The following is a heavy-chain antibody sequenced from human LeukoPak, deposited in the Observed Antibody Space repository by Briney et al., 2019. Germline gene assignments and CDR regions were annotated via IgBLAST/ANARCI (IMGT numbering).Heavy chain of an antibody. V-gene: IGHV1-8*01. CDR3: AREREVYGSGSYPVGMDV. Sequence: ASVKVSCKASGYTFTSYDINWVRQAPGQGLEWMGWMNPNSGNTGYAQKFQGRVTMTRNTSISTAYMELSSLRSEDTAVYYCAREREVYGSGSYPVGMDVWGQGTTVTVSS. CDR1: GYTFTSYD. D-gene: IGHD3-10*01. CDR2: MNPNSGNT. J-gene: IGHJ6*02.